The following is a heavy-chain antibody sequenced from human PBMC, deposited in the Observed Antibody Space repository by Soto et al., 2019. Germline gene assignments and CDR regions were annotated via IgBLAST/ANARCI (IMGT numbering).Heavy chain of an antibody. Sequence: EVQLVESGGGLVKPGGSLKLSCAAAGFTFSSYSMNWVPQAPGKGLEWFSSISISSSYIYYADSVTGRFTISRHYRKISLYLHMNSLRAEDTAVYYCARDQPGYSYGYGLGYWGQGTLVTVSS. CDR1: GFTFSSYS. CDR2: ISISSSYI. D-gene: IGHD5-18*01. V-gene: IGHV3-21*01. J-gene: IGHJ4*02. CDR3: ARDQPGYSYGYGLGY.